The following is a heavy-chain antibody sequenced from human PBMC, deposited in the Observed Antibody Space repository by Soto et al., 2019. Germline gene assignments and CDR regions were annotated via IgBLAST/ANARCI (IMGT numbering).Heavy chain of an antibody. CDR1: GCSISSSSYY. Sequence: SETLSLTCTFPGCSISSSSYYWGWIRQPPGKGLEWIGSIYYSGSTYYNPSIKSQDTITGNKSKNQIKLKMSYETAADTAVYYCARFYYDSSGYLPSPYYYYYGMDVWGQGTTVT. V-gene: IGHV4-39*01. CDR2: IYYSGST. D-gene: IGHD3-22*01. J-gene: IGHJ6*02. CDR3: ARFYYDSSGYLPSPYYYYYGMDV.